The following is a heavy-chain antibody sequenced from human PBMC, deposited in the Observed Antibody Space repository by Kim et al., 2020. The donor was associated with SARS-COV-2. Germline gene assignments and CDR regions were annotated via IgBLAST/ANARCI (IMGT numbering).Heavy chain of an antibody. CDR3: AKGVEVDWFFDA. CDR1: GFTFNTYS. D-gene: IGHD1-1*01. CDR2: LHHSGTWP. J-gene: IGHJ4*02. Sequence: GGSLRLSCSASGFTFNTYSMTWVRQTPGKGLEWVASLHHSGTWPTYADSVTGRFIVSRDTSANTLFLEMNSLRVDDTAVYYCAKGVEVDWFFDAWGGGT. V-gene: IGHV3-23*05.